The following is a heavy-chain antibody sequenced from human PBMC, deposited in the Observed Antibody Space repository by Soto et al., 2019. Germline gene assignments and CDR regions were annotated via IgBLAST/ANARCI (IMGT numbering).Heavy chain of an antibody. CDR1: RFTFPSPA. J-gene: IGHJ5*02. D-gene: IGHD3-22*01. CDR2: TVVGSGNT. CDR3: AAAPPKPPHYDSTGYYFP. V-gene: IGHV1-58*01. Sequence: GASGKVSCKASRFTFPSPAVQWVRQARGQRLEWIGWTVVGSGNTHYAQKLQERVTITSDMPTSTAYMELRTLKSEDTAVYYCAAAPPKPPHYDSTGYYFPWGQGTLVTLSS.